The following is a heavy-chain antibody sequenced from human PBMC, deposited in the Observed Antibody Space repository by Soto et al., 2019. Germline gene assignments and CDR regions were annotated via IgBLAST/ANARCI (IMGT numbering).Heavy chain of an antibody. J-gene: IGHJ4*02. CDR3: AKKGSPGIAAAGTVDY. CDR1: GFTFTNYA. CDR2: ISGSGGST. V-gene: IGHV3-23*01. D-gene: IGHD6-13*01. Sequence: GGSLRLSCTASGFTFTNYAMSWVRQAPGKGLEWVSAISGSGGSTYYADSVKGRFTISRDNSKNTLYLQMNSLRAEDTAVYYCAKKGSPGIAAAGTVDYWGQGTLVTVSS.